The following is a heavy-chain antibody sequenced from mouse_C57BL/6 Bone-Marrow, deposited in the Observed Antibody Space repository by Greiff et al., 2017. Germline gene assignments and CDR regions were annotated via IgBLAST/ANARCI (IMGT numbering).Heavy chain of an antibody. CDR1: GFNIKDDY. CDR2: IDPENGDT. D-gene: IGHD6-1*01. J-gene: IGHJ2*01. V-gene: IGHV14-4*01. Sequence: VQLQQSGAELVRPGASVKLSCTASGFNIKDDYMHWVKQRPEQGLEWIGWIDPENGDTEYASKFQGKATITADTSSNTAYLQLSSLTSEDTAVYYCTTGVNPSYFDYWGQGTTLTVSS. CDR3: TTGVNPSYFDY.